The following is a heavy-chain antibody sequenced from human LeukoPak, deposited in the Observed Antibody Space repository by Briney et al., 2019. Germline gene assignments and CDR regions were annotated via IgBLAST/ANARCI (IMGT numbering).Heavy chain of an antibody. Sequence: ASVKVSCKASGYTFTSYGISWVRQAPGQGLEWMGWINPNSGGTNYAQKFQGRVTMTRDTSISTAYMELSSLRSEDTAVYYCARPAGLTYYYDSSGYPPYYFDYWGQGTLVTVSS. J-gene: IGHJ4*02. CDR1: GYTFTSYG. CDR2: INPNSGGT. CDR3: ARPAGLTYYYDSSGYPPYYFDY. V-gene: IGHV1-2*02. D-gene: IGHD3-22*01.